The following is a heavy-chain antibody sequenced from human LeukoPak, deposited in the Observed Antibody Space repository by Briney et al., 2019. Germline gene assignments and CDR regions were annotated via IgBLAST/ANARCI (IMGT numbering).Heavy chain of an antibody. CDR1: GFTFSSYA. V-gene: IGHV3-30-3*01. CDR3: ARDWGRPAYSDY. CDR2: ISYDGSNK. D-gene: IGHD3-16*01. J-gene: IGHJ4*02. Sequence: PGGSLRLSCAASGFTFSSYAMSWVRQAPGKGLEWVAVISYDGSNKYYADSVKGRFTISRDNSKNTLCLQMNSLRAEDTAVYYCARDWGRPAYSDYWGQGTLVTVSS.